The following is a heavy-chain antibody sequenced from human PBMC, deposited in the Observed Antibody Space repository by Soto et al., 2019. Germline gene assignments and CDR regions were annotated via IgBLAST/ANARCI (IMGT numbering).Heavy chain of an antibody. J-gene: IGHJ4*02. Sequence: SETLSLTCTVSGGSISSYYWSWIRQPPGKGLEWIGYIYYSGSTNYNPSLKSRVTISVDTSKNQFSLKLSSVTAADTAVYYCAGRYGGNFDSWGQGTPVTVS. V-gene: IGHV4-59*01. CDR2: IYYSGST. D-gene: IGHD1-26*01. CDR1: GGSISSYY. CDR3: AGRYGGNFDS.